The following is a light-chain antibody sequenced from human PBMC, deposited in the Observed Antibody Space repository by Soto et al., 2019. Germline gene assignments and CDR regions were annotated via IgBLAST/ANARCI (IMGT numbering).Light chain of an antibody. Sequence: EIVLTHSPGTLSLSPCERATLSFSASQSVSSSYLAWYQQKPGQAPRLLIYDASNRATGIPARFSGSGSGTDFTLTISSLEPEDFAVYYCQQYGSSYPWTFGQGTKVDIK. CDR2: DAS. CDR1: QSVSSSY. V-gene: IGKV3-20*01. CDR3: QQYGSSYPWT. J-gene: IGKJ1*01.